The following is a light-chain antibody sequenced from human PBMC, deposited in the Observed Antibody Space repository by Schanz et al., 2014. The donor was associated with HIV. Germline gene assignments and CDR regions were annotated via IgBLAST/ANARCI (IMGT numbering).Light chain of an antibody. CDR3: QQSYSTPWT. CDR1: QGISSY. J-gene: IGKJ1*01. CDR2: AAS. V-gene: IGKV1-39*01. Sequence: DIQMTQSPSSLSASVGDRVTITCRASQGISSYLNWYQQKPGKAPNLLIYAASSLQSGVPSRFSGAGSGTDFTLTISSLQPEDFATYYCQQSYSTPWTFGQGTKVEI.